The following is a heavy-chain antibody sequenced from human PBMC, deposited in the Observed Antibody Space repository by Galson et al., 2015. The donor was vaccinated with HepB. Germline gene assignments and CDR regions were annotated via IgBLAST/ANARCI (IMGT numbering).Heavy chain of an antibody. CDR1: GFTCSNYA. CDR2: ISGSGGST. V-gene: IGHV3-23*01. Sequence: SLRLSCAASGFTCSNYAMNWVRQAPGKGLEWVSTISGSGGSTYYRDSLKGRFTISRDNSRNTLYLQMNSLRAEDTAVYYCASLRGDIVVVPADLSFDYWGQGTLVTVSS. D-gene: IGHD2-2*01. J-gene: IGHJ4*02. CDR3: ASLRGDIVVVPADLSFDY.